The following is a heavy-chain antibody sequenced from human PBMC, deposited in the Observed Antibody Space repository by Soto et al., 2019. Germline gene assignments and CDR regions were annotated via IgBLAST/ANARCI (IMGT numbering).Heavy chain of an antibody. CDR3: ARALYGDYAMFDY. CDR2: IYHSGST. Sequence: PSETLSLTCAVSGGSISSGGYSWSWIRQPPGKGLEWIGYIYHSGSTYYNPSLKSRVTISVDRSKNQFSLKLSSVTAADTAVYYCARALYGDYAMFDYWGQGTLVTVS. J-gene: IGHJ4*02. CDR1: GGSISSGGYS. V-gene: IGHV4-30-2*01. D-gene: IGHD4-17*01.